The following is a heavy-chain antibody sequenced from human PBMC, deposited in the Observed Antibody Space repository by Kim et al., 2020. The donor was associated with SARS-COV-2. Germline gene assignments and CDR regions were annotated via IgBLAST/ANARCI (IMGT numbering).Heavy chain of an antibody. CDR1: GYTLTELS. CDR2: FDPEDGET. V-gene: IGHV1-24*01. CDR3: ATSPRGQWLVPYCLDY. D-gene: IGHD6-19*01. J-gene: IGHJ4*02. Sequence: ASVKVSCKVSGYTLTELSIHWVRQAPGKGLEWMGGFDPEDGETIYAQKFQGRVTMTEDTSTDTAYMELSSLRFEDTAVYYCATSPRGQWLVPYCLDYWGQGTLVTVSS.